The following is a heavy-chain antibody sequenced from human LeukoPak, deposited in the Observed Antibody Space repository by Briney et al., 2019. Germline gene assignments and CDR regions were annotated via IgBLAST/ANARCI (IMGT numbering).Heavy chain of an antibody. V-gene: IGHV1-46*01. CDR1: GYTFTSYY. CDR3: AREGSEHCSSTSCYPSDAFDI. D-gene: IGHD2-2*01. CDR2: INPSGGST. J-gene: IGHJ3*02. Sequence: GASVKVSCKASGYTFTSYYMYWVRQAPGQGLEWVGIINPSGGSTSYAQKFQGRVSMTRDTSTSTVYMELSSLRSEDTAVYYCAREGSEHCSSTSCYPSDAFDIWGQGTMVTVSS.